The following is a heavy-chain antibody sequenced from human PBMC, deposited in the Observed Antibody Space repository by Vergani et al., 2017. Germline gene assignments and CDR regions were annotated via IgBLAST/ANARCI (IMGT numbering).Heavy chain of an antibody. CDR1: GFALNRHA. CDR2: ISFDGTNE. CDR3: VRDRGLXAGGRCYTEAWDY. J-gene: IGHJ4*02. D-gene: IGHD2-2*02. V-gene: IGHV3-30-3*01. Sequence: QVQLVESGGGVVQPGTSLILSCVVSGFALNRHAMYWVRQAPGKGLEWVVGISFDGTNEYYPDLVKGRFTISRDIANNTLYLQVRSLRLEDTGVYHCVRDRGLXAGGRCYTEAWDYWGQGTPVTVSS.